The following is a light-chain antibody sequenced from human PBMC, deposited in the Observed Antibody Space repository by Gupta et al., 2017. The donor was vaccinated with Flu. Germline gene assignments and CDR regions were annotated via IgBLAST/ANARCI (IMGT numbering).Light chain of an antibody. CDR2: KAS. J-gene: IGKJ4*01. CDR1: QSISAW. Sequence: PSTLSASVGDTVTITCRASQSISAWLAWYQKKPGKAPKLLIYKASSLESGVTSRFSGSGSGTEFSLTISSLQPDDFAIYYCQQDNNYPLTFGGGTKVEIK. CDR3: QQDNNYPLT. V-gene: IGKV1-5*03.